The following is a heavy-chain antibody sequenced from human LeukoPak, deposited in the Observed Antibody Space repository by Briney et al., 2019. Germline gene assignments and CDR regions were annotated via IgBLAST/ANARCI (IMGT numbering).Heavy chain of an antibody. J-gene: IGHJ3*02. CDR1: GLPLSSYS. D-gene: IGHD2-21*02. Sequence: GGSLSLSCPASGLPLSSYSMNWVGRAPGRGRRGVYSISSSSSYIYYADSVKGRFTISRDNAKNSLYLQMNSLRAEDTAVYYCASRRVVTAIRSDAFDIWGQGTMVTVSS. V-gene: IGHV3-21*01. CDR2: ISSSSSYI. CDR3: ASRRVVTAIRSDAFDI.